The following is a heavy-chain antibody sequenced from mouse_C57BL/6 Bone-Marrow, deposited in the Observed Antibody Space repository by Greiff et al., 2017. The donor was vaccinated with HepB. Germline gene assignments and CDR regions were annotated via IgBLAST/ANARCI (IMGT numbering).Heavy chain of an antibody. CDR1: GYTFTEYT. CDR3: ARHEDRPMVATDGLWFAY. CDR2: FYPGSGSI. J-gene: IGHJ3*01. V-gene: IGHV1-62-2*01. D-gene: IGHD2-2*01. Sequence: VQLQQSGAELVKPGASVKLSCKASGYTFTEYTIHWVKQRSGQGLEWIGWFYPGSGSIKYNVKFKDKATLTADKSSSTVYMELSELTSEDSAVYFCARHEDRPMVATDGLWFAYWGQGTLVTVSA.